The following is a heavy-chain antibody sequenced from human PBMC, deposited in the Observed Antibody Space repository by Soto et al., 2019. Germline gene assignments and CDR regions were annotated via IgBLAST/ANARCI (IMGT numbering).Heavy chain of an antibody. CDR3: ARGGPATWFNWFAP. J-gene: IGHJ5*02. CDR2: ISSSSYTI. D-gene: IGHD5-12*01. CDR1: GFTFSGYS. Sequence: GGSLRLSCSAPGFTFSGYSMNWVRQAPGKGLEWVSYISSSSYTIYYADSVKGRFTISRDNAKNSLYLQMNSLRAEDTAGYYSARGGPATWFNWFAPWGQGTLVTVCS. V-gene: IGHV3-48*01.